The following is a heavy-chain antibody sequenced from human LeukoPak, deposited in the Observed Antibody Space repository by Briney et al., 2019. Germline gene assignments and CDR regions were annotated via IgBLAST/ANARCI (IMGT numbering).Heavy chain of an antibody. J-gene: IGHJ4*02. CDR1: GFTFSDYY. V-gene: IGHV3-11*06. CDR2: ISSSSSYT. CDR3: AREGRDGLYYFDY. D-gene: IGHD5-24*01. Sequence: GGSLRLSCAASGFTFSDYYMSWIRQAPGKGLEWVSYISSSSSYTNYADSVKGRFTVSRDNAKNSLSLQMNSLRAEDTAVYYCAREGRDGLYYFDYWGQGTLVTVSS.